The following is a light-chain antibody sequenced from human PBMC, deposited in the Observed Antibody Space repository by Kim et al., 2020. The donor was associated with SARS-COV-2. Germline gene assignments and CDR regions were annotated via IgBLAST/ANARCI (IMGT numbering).Light chain of an antibody. J-gene: IGLJ2*01. CDR3: QAWDSSTVV. Sequence: VPQGQPASITCSGDKLGDKYACWYQQKPSQSPVLVIYQDSKRPSGIPERYSGSNSGNTATLTISGTQAMDEADYYCQAWDSSTVVFGGGTQLTVL. CDR2: QDS. V-gene: IGLV3-1*01. CDR1: KLGDKY.